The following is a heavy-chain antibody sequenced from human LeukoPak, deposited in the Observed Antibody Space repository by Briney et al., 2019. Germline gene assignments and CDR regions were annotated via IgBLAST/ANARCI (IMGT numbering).Heavy chain of an antibody. CDR1: GFTFSSYA. CDR2: INDSGGST. V-gene: IGHV3-23*01. CDR3: AKPTSYYFGSGSYSYGFDY. Sequence: SGGSLRLSCAASGFTFSSYAMSWVRQAPGKGLEWVSTINDSGGSTYYADSVKGRFTISRDNSKNTLYLQMSSLRADDTAVYYCAKPTSYYFGSGSYSYGFDYWGQGTLVTVSS. J-gene: IGHJ4*02. D-gene: IGHD3-10*01.